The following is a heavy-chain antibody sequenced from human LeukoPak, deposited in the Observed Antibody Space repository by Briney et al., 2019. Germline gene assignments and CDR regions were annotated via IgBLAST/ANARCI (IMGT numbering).Heavy chain of an antibody. CDR3: ARGSWGEIAGRKSFEF. CDR2: MNPNRGNT. V-gene: IGHV1-8*01. D-gene: IGHD6-6*01. J-gene: IGHJ4*02. CDR1: EYTFTSYD. Sequence: ASVKVSCKASEYTFTSYDINWVRQDTGQGLEWIGWMNPNRGNTGYAQKFQGRVTMTRVTSISTAYMELNNLTSEDTAVYYCARGSWGEIAGRKSFEFWGQGSLVTVSS.